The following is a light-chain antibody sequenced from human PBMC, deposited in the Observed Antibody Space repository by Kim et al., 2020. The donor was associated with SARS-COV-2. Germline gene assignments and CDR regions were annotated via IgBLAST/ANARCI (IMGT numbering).Light chain of an antibody. V-gene: IGKV1-12*01. CDR2: AAS. CDR3: QQTNSFPWT. Sequence: TSVGDRVTITCRASQDVSNWLAWYQQKPGKAPKLLIYAASSLQSGVPSNFSGGGYGTEFTLTISSLQPEDFATYYCQQTNSFPWTFGQGTKVDIK. J-gene: IGKJ1*01. CDR1: QDVSNW.